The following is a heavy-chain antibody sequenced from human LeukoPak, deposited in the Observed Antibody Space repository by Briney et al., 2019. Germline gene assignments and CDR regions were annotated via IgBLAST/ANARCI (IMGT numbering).Heavy chain of an antibody. Sequence: ASVKVSCKASGGSFTGYYMHWVRQAPGQGLEWMGWINPNSGGTNYAQKFQGRVTMTRDTSISTAYMELSRLRSDDTAVYYCASYSSSWYAEYFQYWGQGTLVTVSS. CDR3: ASYSSSWYAEYFQY. D-gene: IGHD6-13*01. CDR2: INPNSGGT. CDR1: GGSFTGYY. V-gene: IGHV1-2*02. J-gene: IGHJ1*01.